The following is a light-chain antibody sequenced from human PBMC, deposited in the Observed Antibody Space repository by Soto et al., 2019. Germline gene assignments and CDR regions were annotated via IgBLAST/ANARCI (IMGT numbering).Light chain of an antibody. CDR1: QSVNSIY. Sequence: MVLIQYPQILPRYLADRASXSCRXSQSVNSIYLAWYQQKSGQAPRLLIYGASTRATGIPDRFSGSGSGTEFTLTISSLQSKDFADYYCQQYQNWPRITFGRGTRIEIK. CDR3: QQYQNWPRIT. CDR2: GAS. V-gene: IGKV3-15*01. J-gene: IGKJ5*01.